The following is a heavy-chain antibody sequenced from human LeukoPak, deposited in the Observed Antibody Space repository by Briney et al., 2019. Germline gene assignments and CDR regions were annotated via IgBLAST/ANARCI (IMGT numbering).Heavy chain of an antibody. J-gene: IGHJ3*02. CDR1: GFTFSSYG. Sequence: SGGSLRLSCAASGFTFSSYGMHWVHQAPGKGLEWVAVIWYDGSNKYYVDSVKGRFTISRDNSKNTLYLQINSLRAEDTAVYYCARGAYGSGTYHDFDIWGQGTMVTVSS. V-gene: IGHV3-33*01. CDR3: ARGAYGSGTYHDFDI. D-gene: IGHD3-10*01. CDR2: IWYDGSNK.